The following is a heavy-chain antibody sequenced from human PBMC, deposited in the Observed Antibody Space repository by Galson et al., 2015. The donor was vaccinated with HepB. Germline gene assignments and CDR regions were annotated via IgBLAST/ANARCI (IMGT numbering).Heavy chain of an antibody. D-gene: IGHD2-15*01. J-gene: IGHJ4*02. CDR2: IRSKANSYAT. Sequence: SLRLSCAASGFTFSGSAMHWVRQASGKGLEWVGRIRSKANSYATAYAASVKGRFTISRDDSKNTAYLQMNSLKTEDTAVYYCTRDDSTGWYYFDYWGQGTLVTVSS. V-gene: IGHV3-73*01. CDR1: GFTFSGSA. CDR3: TRDDSTGWYYFDY.